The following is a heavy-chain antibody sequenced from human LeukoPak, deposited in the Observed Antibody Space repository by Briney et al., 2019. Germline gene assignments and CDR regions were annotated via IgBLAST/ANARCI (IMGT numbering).Heavy chain of an antibody. J-gene: IGHJ4*02. CDR2: ISAGGGTT. V-gene: IGHV3-23*01. D-gene: IGHD3-10*01. CDR3: AKAEGSGNQPFKY. Sequence: GGSLRLSCAASGFTFSSYAMSWVRQAPVKGLEWISHISAGGGTTYYSDSVKGRFTISRDNSKNTLYLQMNSLRAEDTAVYSCAKAEGSGNQPFKYWGQGTLVTVSS. CDR1: GFTFSSYA.